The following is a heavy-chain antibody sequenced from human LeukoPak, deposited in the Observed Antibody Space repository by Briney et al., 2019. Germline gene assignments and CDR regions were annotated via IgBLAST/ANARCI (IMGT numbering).Heavy chain of an antibody. Sequence: SETLSLTCTVSGGSISGVYWSWIRQTAGQGLEWIGRIYISGSTNYNPSLRSRVTMSVDTSKNQFSLKLNSVTAADTAVYYCARGPSASRDYGMDVWGQGTAVTVSS. CDR2: IYISGST. J-gene: IGHJ6*02. V-gene: IGHV4-4*07. CDR3: ARGPSASRDYGMDV. CDR1: GGSISGVY. D-gene: IGHD2-2*01.